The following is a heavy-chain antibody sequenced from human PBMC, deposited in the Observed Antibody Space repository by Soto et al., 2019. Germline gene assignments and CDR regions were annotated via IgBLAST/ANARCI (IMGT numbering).Heavy chain of an antibody. D-gene: IGHD5-18*01. CDR3: TRYSYGASEY. Sequence: EVQLVESGGGLVKPGGSLRLSCAASGFTVSNAWMSWVRQAPGKGLEWVGRIKSKTDGGTTEYDAPVKGRFTISRDDSKNTLYLQMNSLKTEDTAGYYCTRYSYGASEYWGQGTLVTVSS. V-gene: IGHV3-15*01. CDR1: GFTVSNAW. CDR2: IKSKTDGGTT. J-gene: IGHJ4*02.